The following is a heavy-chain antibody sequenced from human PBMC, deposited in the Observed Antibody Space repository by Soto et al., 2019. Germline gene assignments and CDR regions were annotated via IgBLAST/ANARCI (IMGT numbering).Heavy chain of an antibody. D-gene: IGHD6-13*01. V-gene: IGHV3-64D*06. CDR2: ISSNGGST. CDR3: VKGRSSSWYDWFDP. CDR1: GFTFSSYA. Sequence: WGSLRLSCSASGFTFSSYAMHWVRQAPGKGLEYVSAISSNGGSTYYADSVKGRFTISRDNSKNTLYLQMSSLRAEDTAVYYCVKGRSSSWYDWFDPWGQGTLVTVSS. J-gene: IGHJ5*02.